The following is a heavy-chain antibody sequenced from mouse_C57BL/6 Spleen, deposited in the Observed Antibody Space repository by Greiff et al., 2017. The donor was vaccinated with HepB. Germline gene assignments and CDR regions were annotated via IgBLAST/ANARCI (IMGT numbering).Heavy chain of an antibody. CDR2: ISDGGSYT. Sequence: EVKLMESGGGLVKPGGSLKLSCAASGFTFSSYAMSWVRQTPEKRLEWVATISDGGSYTYYPDNVKGRFTISRDNAKNNLYLQMSHLKSDDTSMYYCTRDRDYFDYWGQGTTLTVSS. J-gene: IGHJ2*01. V-gene: IGHV5-4*01. CDR3: TRDRDYFDY. D-gene: IGHD3-1*01. CDR1: GFTFSSYA.